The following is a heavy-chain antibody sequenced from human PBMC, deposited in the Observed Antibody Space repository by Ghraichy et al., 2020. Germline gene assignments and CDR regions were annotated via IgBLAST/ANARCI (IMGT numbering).Heavy chain of an antibody. D-gene: IGHD3-10*01. CDR1: GFTVTDKY. Sequence: ALNISCAASGFTVTDKYMSWVRQAPGKGLEWVSVIFRSGTTYYADSVKGRFTISRDFSKNTLFLQMNSLRTEDTATYYCARDPVQLAYFDSWGQGTLVSVSS. J-gene: IGHJ4*02. V-gene: IGHV3-66*01. CDR3: ARDPVQLAYFDS. CDR2: IFRSGTT.